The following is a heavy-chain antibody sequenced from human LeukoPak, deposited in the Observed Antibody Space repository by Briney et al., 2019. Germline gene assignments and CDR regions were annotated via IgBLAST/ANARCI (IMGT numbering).Heavy chain of an antibody. CDR3: ARGRSITILRGVAISDGFDI. J-gene: IGHJ3*02. Sequence: GGSLRLSCVASGFAFSTYTMNWVRQAPGKGLEWLSSISATSTTIYYAGSLKGRFTISRDNAKKSLYLQMNSLRPDDTAVYYCARGRSITILRGVAISDGFDIWGQGTKVTVS. D-gene: IGHD3-10*01. V-gene: IGHV3-48*01. CDR1: GFAFSTYT. CDR2: ISATSTTI.